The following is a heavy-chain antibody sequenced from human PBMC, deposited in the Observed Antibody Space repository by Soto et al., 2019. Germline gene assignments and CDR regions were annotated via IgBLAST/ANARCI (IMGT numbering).Heavy chain of an antibody. CDR1: GFTFSSYA. CDR2: ISGNGVST. Sequence: GGSLRLSCAASGFTFSSYAMSWVRQAPGKGLEWVSGISGNGVSTFYADSVKGRFTISRDNSNNTLYLQMNSLRAEDTAVYYCAKGASTAARPPFDYWGQGTLVTVSS. J-gene: IGHJ4*02. D-gene: IGHD6-6*01. CDR3: AKGASTAARPPFDY. V-gene: IGHV3-23*01.